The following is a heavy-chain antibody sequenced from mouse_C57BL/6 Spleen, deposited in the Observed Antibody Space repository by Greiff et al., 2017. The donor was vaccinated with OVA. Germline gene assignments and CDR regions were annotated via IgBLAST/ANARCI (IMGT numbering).Heavy chain of an antibody. CDR3: AGYDGYYFDY. V-gene: IGHV1-82*01. CDR2: IYPGDGDT. Sequence: VQLQESGPELVKPGASVKISCKASGYAFSSSWMNWVKQRPGKGLEWIGRIYPGDGDTNYNGKFKGKATLTADKSSSTAYMQLSSLTSEDSAVYFGAGYDGYYFDYWGQGTTLTVSS. J-gene: IGHJ2*01. D-gene: IGHD2-3*01. CDR1: GYAFSSSW.